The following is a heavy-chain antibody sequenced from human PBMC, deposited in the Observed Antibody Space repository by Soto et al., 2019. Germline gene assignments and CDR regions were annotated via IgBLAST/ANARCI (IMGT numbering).Heavy chain of an antibody. Sequence: ASVKVSCKAFGYTFTSYDIYWVRQATGQGLEWMGWMNPNTGNSAYAQKFQGRVTVTSDTSINTVHMELSSLRSEDTAVYYCARRAETNGWNGFGADKYYFDFWGQGTLVTVSS. CDR3: ARRAETNGWNGFGADKYYFDF. V-gene: IGHV1-8*01. CDR2: MNPNTGNS. D-gene: IGHD1-1*01. CDR1: GYTFTSYD. J-gene: IGHJ4*02.